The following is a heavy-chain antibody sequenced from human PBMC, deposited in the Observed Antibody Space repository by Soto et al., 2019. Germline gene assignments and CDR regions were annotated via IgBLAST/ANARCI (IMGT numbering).Heavy chain of an antibody. CDR2: INHSGST. CDR1: GGSFSGYY. CDR3: ARGKRLFTILDY. D-gene: IGHD3-9*01. Sequence: SETLCLTCAVYGGSFSGYYWSWIRQPPGKGLEWIGEINHSGSTNYNPSLKSRVTISVDTSKNQFSLKLSSVTAADTAVYYCARGKRLFTILDYWGQGTLVTVSS. J-gene: IGHJ4*02. V-gene: IGHV4-34*01.